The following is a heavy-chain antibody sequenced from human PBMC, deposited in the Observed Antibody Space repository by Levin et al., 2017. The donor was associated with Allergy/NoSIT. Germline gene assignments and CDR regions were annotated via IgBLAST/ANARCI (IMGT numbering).Heavy chain of an antibody. CDR1: GFTFSSYG. Sequence: LSLTCAASGFTFSSYGMHWVRQAPGKGLEWVAVISYDGSNKYYADSVKGRFTISRDNSKNTLYLQMNSLRAEDTAVYYCAKDFRLTTLDYWGQGTLVTVSS. J-gene: IGHJ4*02. V-gene: IGHV3-30*18. CDR3: AKDFRLTTLDY. CDR2: ISYDGSNK. D-gene: IGHD4-17*01.